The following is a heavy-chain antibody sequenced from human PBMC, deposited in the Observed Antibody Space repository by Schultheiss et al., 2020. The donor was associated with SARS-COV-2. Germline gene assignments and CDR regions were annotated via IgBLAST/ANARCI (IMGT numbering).Heavy chain of an antibody. CDR3: AREEGGYSYGPYYFDY. V-gene: IGHV4-31*03. D-gene: IGHD5-18*01. CDR2: IYYSGST. J-gene: IGHJ4*02. Sequence: SETLSVTCTVSGGSISSGGYYWSWIRQHPGKGLEWIGYIYYSGSTYYNPSLKSRVTISVDTSKNQFSLKLSSVTAADTAVYYCAREEGGYSYGPYYFDYWGQGTLVTVSS. CDR1: GGSISSGGYY.